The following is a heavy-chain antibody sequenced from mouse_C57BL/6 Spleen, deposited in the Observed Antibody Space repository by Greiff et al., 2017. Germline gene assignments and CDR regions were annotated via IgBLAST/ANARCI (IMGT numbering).Heavy chain of an antibody. Sequence: VQLQQSGAELARPGASVKLSCKASGYTFTSYGISWVKQRTGQGLEWIGEIYPRSGNTYYNEKFKGKATLTADKSSSTAYMGLRSLTSEDSAVYVCASGDYYSAYYAMESWGQGTSDTVSS. CDR2: IYPRSGNT. V-gene: IGHV1-81*01. CDR1: GYTFTSYG. D-gene: IGHD2-12*01. J-gene: IGHJ4*01. CDR3: ASGDYYSAYYAMES.